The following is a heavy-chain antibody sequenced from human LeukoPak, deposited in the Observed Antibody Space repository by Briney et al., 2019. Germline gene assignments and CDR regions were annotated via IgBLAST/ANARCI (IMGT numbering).Heavy chain of an antibody. D-gene: IGHD6-13*01. V-gene: IGHV3-7*01. CDR3: ARDHSIAAALWDFDY. CDR2: IKQDGSEK. Sequence: GGSLRLSCAASGFTFSSYEMNWVRQAPGKGLEWVANIKQDGSEKYYVDSVKGRFTISRDNAKNSLYLQMNSLRAEDTAVYYCARDHSIAAALWDFDYWGQGTLVTVSS. J-gene: IGHJ4*02. CDR1: GFTFSSYE.